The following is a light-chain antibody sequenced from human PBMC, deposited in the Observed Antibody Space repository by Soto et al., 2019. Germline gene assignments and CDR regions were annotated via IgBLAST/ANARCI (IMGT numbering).Light chain of an antibody. CDR1: SSDVGGYNY. J-gene: IGLJ2*01. CDR3: SSYAGSNNVV. Sequence: QSALTQPPSASGSPGQSVIISCIGTSSDVGGYNYVSWYQQYPGKAPKLMIYEVSKRPSGVPDRFSGSKSGNTASLTVSGLQAEDEADYYCSSYAGSNNVVFGGGTKVTVL. V-gene: IGLV2-8*01. CDR2: EVS.